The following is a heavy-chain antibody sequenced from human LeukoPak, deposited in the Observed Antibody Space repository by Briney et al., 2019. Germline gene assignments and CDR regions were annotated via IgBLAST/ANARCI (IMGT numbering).Heavy chain of an antibody. CDR3: ARGGRSSGWYFDY. J-gene: IGHJ4*02. V-gene: IGHV3-53*01. D-gene: IGHD6-19*01. Sequence: GGSLRLSCAASGFTVSSNYMSWVRQAPGKGLEWVSLIYSGGNTYYADSVKGRFTISRDNSKNRLYLQMNSLRAEDTAVYYCARGGRSSGWYFDYWGQGTLVTVSS. CDR2: IYSGGNT. CDR1: GFTVSSNY.